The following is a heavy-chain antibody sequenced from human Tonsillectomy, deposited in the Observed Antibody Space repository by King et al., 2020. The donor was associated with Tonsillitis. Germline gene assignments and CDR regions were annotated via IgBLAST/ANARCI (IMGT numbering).Heavy chain of an antibody. V-gene: IGHV3-23*04. Sequence: VQLVESGGGLVQPGGSLRLSCAASGFTFSSYAMSWVRQAPGKGLEWVSAISGSGGSTYYADSVKGRFTISRDNSKNTLYLQMNSRRAEDTAVYYCATDWELPSPTHPRHDYWGQGTLVTVSS. D-gene: IGHD1-26*01. CDR3: ATDWELPSPTHPRHDY. CDR1: GFTFSSYA. J-gene: IGHJ4*02. CDR2: ISGSGGST.